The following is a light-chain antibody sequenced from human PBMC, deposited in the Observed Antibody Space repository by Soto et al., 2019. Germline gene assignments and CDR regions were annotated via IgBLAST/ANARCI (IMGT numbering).Light chain of an antibody. CDR1: SSDVGGYNY. CDR2: EVS. J-gene: IGLJ2*01. V-gene: IGLV2-14*01. Sequence: QSALTQPASVSGSPGQSITISCTGTSSDVGGYNYVSWYQQHPGKAPKLMIYEVSNRPSGVSHRFSGSKSGNTASLTISGLQAEDEADYYSSSYTSSNTLVFGGGTKLTVL. CDR3: SSYTSSNTLV.